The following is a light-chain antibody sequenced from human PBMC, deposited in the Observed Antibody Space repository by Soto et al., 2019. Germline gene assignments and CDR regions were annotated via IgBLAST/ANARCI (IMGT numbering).Light chain of an antibody. CDR3: SSYAGSNIYV. Sequence: QSALAQPPSASGSPGQSVTISCTGTSSEVGGYNFVSWYQHHPGKAPKVIIYEVSKRPSGVPNRFSGSKSGNTASLTFSGLQAEDEADYYCSSYAGSNIYVFGTGTKVTVL. CDR2: EVS. J-gene: IGLJ1*01. V-gene: IGLV2-8*01. CDR1: SSEVGGYNF.